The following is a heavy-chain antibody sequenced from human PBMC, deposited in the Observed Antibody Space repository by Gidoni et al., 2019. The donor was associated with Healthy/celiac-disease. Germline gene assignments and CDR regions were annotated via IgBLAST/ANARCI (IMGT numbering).Heavy chain of an antibody. CDR2: ISGSGGST. CDR3: AKDRAGGRSGYPWYFDL. J-gene: IGHJ2*01. CDR1: GFTFSRYA. Sequence: EVQLLESGGGLVQPGGSLRLSCAASGFTFSRYAMSWVRQAPGKGLGWVSAISGSGGSTYYADSVKGRFTISRDNSKNTLYLQMNSLRAEDTAVYYCAKDRAGGRSGYPWYFDLWGRGTLVTVSS. D-gene: IGHD3-22*01. V-gene: IGHV3-23*01.